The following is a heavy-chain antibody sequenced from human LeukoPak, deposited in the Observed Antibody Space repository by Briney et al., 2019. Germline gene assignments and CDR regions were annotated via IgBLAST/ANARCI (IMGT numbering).Heavy chain of an antibody. D-gene: IGHD1-26*01. Sequence: SETLSLTCTVSGYSISSGYYWGWIRQLPGKGLEWIGSIYHSGSTYYNPSLKSRVTISVDTSKNQFSLKLSSVTAADTAVYYCARDGIVGARDSNWRQGTLVTVCS. CDR1: GYSISSGYY. CDR3: ARDGIVGARDSN. CDR2: IYHSGST. J-gene: IGHJ4*02. V-gene: IGHV4-38-2*02.